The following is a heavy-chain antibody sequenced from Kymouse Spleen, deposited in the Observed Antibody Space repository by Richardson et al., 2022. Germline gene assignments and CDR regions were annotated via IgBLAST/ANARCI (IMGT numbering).Heavy chain of an antibody. Sequence: QVQLQQWGAGLLKPSETLSLTCAVYGGSFSGYYWSWIRQPPGKGLEWIGEINHSGSTNYNPSLKSRVTISVDTSKNQFSLKLSSVTAADTAVYYCARGGGSGYPYNWFDPWGQGTLVTVSS. CDR3: ARGGGSGYPYNWFDP. J-gene: IGHJ5*02. D-gene: IGHD3-3*01. V-gene: IGHV4-34*01. CDR2: INHSGST. CDR1: GGSFSGYY.